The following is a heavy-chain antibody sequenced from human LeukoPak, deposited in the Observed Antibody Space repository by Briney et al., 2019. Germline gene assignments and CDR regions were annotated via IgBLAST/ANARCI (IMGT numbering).Heavy chain of an antibody. V-gene: IGHV1-69*05. CDR1: GGTFSSYA. CDR2: IIPIFGTA. J-gene: IGHJ4*02. D-gene: IGHD6-19*01. Sequence: ASVKVSCKASGGTFSSYAISWVRQAPGQGLEWMGGIIPIFGTANYAQKFQGRVTITTDESTSTAYMELSSLRSGDTAVYYCASLEGHSSGWPIFDYWGQGTLVTVSS. CDR3: ASLEGHSSGWPIFDY.